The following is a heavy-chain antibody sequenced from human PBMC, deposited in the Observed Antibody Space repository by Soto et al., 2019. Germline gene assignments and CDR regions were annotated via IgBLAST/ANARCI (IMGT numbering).Heavy chain of an antibody. CDR1: GFTFDDYA. CDR2: ISWNSGSI. Sequence: EVQLVESGGGLVQPGRSLRLSCAASGFTFDDYAMHWVRQAPGKGLEWVSGISWNSGSIGYADSVKGRFTISRDNAKNSLYLQMNSLRAEDTALYYCAKDQEDGYNPLDAFDIWGRGTMVTVSS. J-gene: IGHJ3*02. D-gene: IGHD5-12*01. CDR3: AKDQEDGYNPLDAFDI. V-gene: IGHV3-9*01.